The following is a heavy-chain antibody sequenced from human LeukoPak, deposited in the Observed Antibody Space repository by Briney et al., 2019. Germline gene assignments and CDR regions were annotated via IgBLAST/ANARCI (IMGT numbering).Heavy chain of an antibody. D-gene: IGHD3-10*01. J-gene: IGHJ5*02. V-gene: IGHV4-39*02. CDR2: IYYSGST. CDR1: GGSISSSSYY. CDR3: ARDLWFGELLFNWFDP. Sequence: SETLSLTCTVSGGSISSSSYYWGWIRQPPGKGLEWIGSIYYSGSTYYNPSLKSRVTISVDTSKNQFSLKLSSVTAADTAVYYCARDLWFGELLFNWFDPWGQGTLVTVSS.